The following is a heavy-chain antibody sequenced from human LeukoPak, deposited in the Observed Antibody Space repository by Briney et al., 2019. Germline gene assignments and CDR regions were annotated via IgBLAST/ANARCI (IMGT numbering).Heavy chain of an antibody. CDR1: GGSISSYY. CDR3: AVGIAAAGSLRASFDY. Sequence: PSETLSLTCTVSGGSISSYYWSWIRQPPGKGLEWIGYIYYSGSTNYNPPLKSRVTISVDTSKNQFSLKLSSVTAADTAVYYCAVGIAAAGSLRASFDYWGQGTLVTVSS. D-gene: IGHD6-13*01. V-gene: IGHV4-59*01. J-gene: IGHJ4*02. CDR2: IYYSGST.